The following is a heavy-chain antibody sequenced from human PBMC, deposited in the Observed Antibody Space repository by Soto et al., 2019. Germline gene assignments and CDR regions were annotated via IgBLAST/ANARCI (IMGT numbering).Heavy chain of an antibody. V-gene: IGHV1-18*01. CDR2: ISVYNGNT. J-gene: IGHJ4*02. Sequence: QVPLVQSGAEVKKPGASVKVSCKASGYTFTSYGISWVRQAPGQGLEWMGWISVYNGNTNYAQKFQGRVTMTTDTSTSRAYMELWSMRSDDTAVYYCARVYDFWSCYQTPFDYWGQGTLVTVSS. CDR1: GYTFTSYG. CDR3: ARVYDFWSCYQTPFDY. D-gene: IGHD3-3*01.